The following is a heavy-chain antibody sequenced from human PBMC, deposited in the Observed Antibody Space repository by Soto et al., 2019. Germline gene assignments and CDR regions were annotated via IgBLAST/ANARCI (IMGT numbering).Heavy chain of an antibody. J-gene: IGHJ4*02. CDR2: VFYGGT. V-gene: IGHV4-59*01. CDR3: ASYRGALYFES. D-gene: IGHD3-16*01. Sequence: PSETLSLTCSVSGRSMSSNYWSWIRQSPDKGLEWLGYVFYGGTDYNASLGGRVSMSVETSKSQFSLKLTSVTVAATAVYYCASYRGALYFESWGPGILVTVSS. CDR1: GRSMSSNY.